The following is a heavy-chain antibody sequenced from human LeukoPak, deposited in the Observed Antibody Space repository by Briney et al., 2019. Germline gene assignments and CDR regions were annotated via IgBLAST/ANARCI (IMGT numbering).Heavy chain of an antibody. D-gene: IGHD6-13*01. CDR1: GGSISSSNW. J-gene: IGHJ4*02. V-gene: IGHV4-4*02. CDR3: ARDDSGNWFYFDF. CDR2: IYHSGGT. Sequence: SETLSLTCTVSGGSISSSNWWSWVRQPPGKGLEWIGEIYHSGGTNYNPSLKSRVTISVDKPKNQFSLKLSSVTAADTAVYYCARDDSGNWFYFDFWGQGSLVTVSS.